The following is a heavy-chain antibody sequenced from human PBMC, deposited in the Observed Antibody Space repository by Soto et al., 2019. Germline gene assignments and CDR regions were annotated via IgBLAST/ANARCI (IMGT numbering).Heavy chain of an antibody. CDR1: GFTFNSYG. J-gene: IGHJ4*02. V-gene: IGHV3-30*03. CDR2: ISHDGSKT. CDR3: PTDTDAHSSSGYYVFDS. Sequence: GGSLRLSCAASGFTFNSYGIHWVRQAPGKGLEWVAVISHDGSKTNYADSVKGRFTISRDNSKDTVYLQMNSLRAEDTAVYYCPTDTDAHSSSGYYVFDSCRQGYLVTVS. D-gene: IGHD3-22*01.